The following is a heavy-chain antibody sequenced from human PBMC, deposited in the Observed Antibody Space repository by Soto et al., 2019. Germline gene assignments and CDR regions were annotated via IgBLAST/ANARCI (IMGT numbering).Heavy chain of an antibody. CDR3: ATYPPRYCRGTTCYAGLDY. J-gene: IGHJ4*02. CDR2: INSDGSDT. V-gene: IGHV3-74*01. D-gene: IGHD2-2*01. Sequence: GGSLRLSCAASGFTFNSYWMHWVRQAPGKGLVWVSHINSDGSDTSYADSVKGRFTISRDNAKNTLYLHMNSLRSEDTAVYYCATYPPRYCRGTTCYAGLDYWGQGTLVTVSS. CDR1: GFTFNSYW.